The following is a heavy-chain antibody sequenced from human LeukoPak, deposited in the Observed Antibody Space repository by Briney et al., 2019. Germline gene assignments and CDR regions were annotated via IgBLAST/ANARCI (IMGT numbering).Heavy chain of an antibody. V-gene: IGHV4-31*03. CDR2: IYCSGST. CDR1: GGSISSGGYY. D-gene: IGHD3-22*01. CDR3: AASASYYDSSAATPDY. Sequence: SETLSLTCTVSGGSISSGGYYWSWIRQHPGQGLEWIGYIYCSGSTYYNPSLKSRVTISVDTSKNQFSLKLSSVTAADTAVYYCAASASYYDSSAATPDYWGQGTLVTVSS. J-gene: IGHJ4*02.